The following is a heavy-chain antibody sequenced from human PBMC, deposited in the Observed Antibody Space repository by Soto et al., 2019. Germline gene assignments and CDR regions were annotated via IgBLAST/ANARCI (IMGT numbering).Heavy chain of an antibody. J-gene: IGHJ6*02. D-gene: IGHD2-15*01. Sequence: GGSLRLSCTASGFTFGDYAMSWFRQAPGKGLEWVGFIRSKAYGGTTEYAASVKGRFTISRDDSKSIAYLQMNSLKTEDTAVYYCTRDQCSGGSCYSDSYYGMDVWGQGTTVTVSS. CDR3: TRDQCSGGSCYSDSYYGMDV. CDR2: IRSKAYGGTT. CDR1: GFTFGDYA. V-gene: IGHV3-49*03.